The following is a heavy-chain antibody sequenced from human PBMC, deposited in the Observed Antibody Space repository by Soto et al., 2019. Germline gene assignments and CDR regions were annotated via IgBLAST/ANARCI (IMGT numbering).Heavy chain of an antibody. V-gene: IGHV3-23*01. D-gene: IGHD2-2*01. J-gene: IGHJ4*02. CDR2: ISGSGGST. CDR3: AKDRYCSSISCYADFDY. CDR1: GFTFSSYA. Sequence: EVQLLESGGGLVQPGGSLRLSCAASGFTFSSYAMSWVRQAPGKGLEWVSGISGSGGSTYYADSVKGRFTISRDNSKSTLYLQMNSLRAEDTAIYYCAKDRYCSSISCYADFDYWGQGTLVTVSS.